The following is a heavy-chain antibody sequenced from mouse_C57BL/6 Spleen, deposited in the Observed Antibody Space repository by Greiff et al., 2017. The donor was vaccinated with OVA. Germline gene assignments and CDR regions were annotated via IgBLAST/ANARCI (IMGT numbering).Heavy chain of an antibody. Sequence: EVQLQESGPGLVKPSQSLSLTCSVTGYSITSGYYWNWIRQFPGNKLEWMGYISYDGSNNYNPSLKNRISITRDTSKNQFFLKLNSVTTEDTATYYCARDSNWDETYWGQGTLVTVSA. CDR2: ISYDGSN. J-gene: IGHJ3*01. D-gene: IGHD4-1*01. CDR3: ARDSNWDETY. V-gene: IGHV3-6*01. CDR1: GYSITSGYY.